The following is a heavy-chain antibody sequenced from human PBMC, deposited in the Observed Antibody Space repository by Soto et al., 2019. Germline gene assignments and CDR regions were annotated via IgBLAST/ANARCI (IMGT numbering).Heavy chain of an antibody. D-gene: IGHD2-2*01. V-gene: IGHV4-34*01. CDR2: INHSGST. J-gene: IGHJ4*02. CDR1: GGSFSGYY. Sequence: SETLSLTCAVYGGSFSGYYWSWIRQPPGKGLEWIGEINHSGSTNYNPSLKSRVTISVDTSKNQFSLKLSSGTAADPAVYYCARGREYDGVLAPAHFDYWGQGTLVTVSS. CDR3: ARGREYDGVLAPAHFDY.